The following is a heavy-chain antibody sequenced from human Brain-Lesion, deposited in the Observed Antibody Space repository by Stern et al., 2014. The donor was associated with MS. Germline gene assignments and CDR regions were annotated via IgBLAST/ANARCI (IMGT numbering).Heavy chain of an antibody. J-gene: IGHJ4*02. CDR2: IIPFLNTT. CDR1: GGTFTTHP. V-gene: IGHV1-69*06. Sequence: QVQLVQSGAEVKQPGSSVKVSCKASGGTFTTHPITWWRQAPGQGLEWMGGIIPFLNTTNYAQNFQGRTTITADKSTGTTYMEISSLRSDDTAVYYCASSVVASGHWGQGTLVIVS. D-gene: IGHD2-21*01. CDR3: ASSVVASGH.